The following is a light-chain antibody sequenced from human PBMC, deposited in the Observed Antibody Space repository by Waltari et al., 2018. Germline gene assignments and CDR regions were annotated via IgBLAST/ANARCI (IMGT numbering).Light chain of an antibody. CDR2: EAT. Sequence: QSALTQPASVSGSPGQSITISCTGTSSDVGGSDLVSWYPHHPGKAPKLIIYEATTRPSGVSDRFSASKYDNTASLTISVLQADDEANYYCCSYAGSSTYVLFGGGTRLTVL. V-gene: IGLV2-23*01. J-gene: IGLJ3*02. CDR3: CSYAGSSTYVL. CDR1: SSDVGGSDL.